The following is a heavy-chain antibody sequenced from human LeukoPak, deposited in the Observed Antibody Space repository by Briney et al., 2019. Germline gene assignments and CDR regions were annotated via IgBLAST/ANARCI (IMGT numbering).Heavy chain of an antibody. V-gene: IGHV4-34*01. Sequence: SETLSLTCAVYDGSFSYYYWSWVRQPLGKTLEWIGEINHSGSTNYNPSLKSRVTISVDTSKNQFSLKLSSVTAADTAVYYCAIRKYYDILTGYRKIPTSGFDPWGQGTLVTVSS. CDR3: AIRKYYDILTGYRKIPTSGFDP. D-gene: IGHD3-9*01. CDR1: DGSFSYYY. J-gene: IGHJ5*02. CDR2: INHSGST.